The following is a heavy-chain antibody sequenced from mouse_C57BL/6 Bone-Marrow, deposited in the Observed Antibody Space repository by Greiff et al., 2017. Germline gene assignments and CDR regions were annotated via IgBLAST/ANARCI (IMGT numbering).Heavy chain of an antibody. V-gene: IGHV1-82*01. CDR1: GYAFSSYW. D-gene: IGHD6-1*01. CDR2: IYPGDGNT. CDR3: VSACHWYVDV. J-gene: IGHJ1*03. Sequence: QVQLQQSGPELVQPGASVKISCKASGYAFSSYWMNWVQQRPGKGLEWIGRIYPGDGNTYYPGKFKGQATLTADKSSSTAYMQLSSLTSEDAAVYIGVSACHWYVDVWGTGTTVTVSA.